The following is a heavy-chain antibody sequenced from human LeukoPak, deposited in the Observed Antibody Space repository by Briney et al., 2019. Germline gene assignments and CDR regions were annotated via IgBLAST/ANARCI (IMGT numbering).Heavy chain of an antibody. Sequence: ASVKVSCKASGYTFTSYGISWVRQAPGQGLEWMGWISAYNGNTNYAQKLQGRVTMTRNTSISTAYMELSSLRSEDTAVYYCARGRIAAAGTRVISYYYYYMDVWGKGTTVTISS. CDR2: ISAYNGNT. V-gene: IGHV1-18*01. D-gene: IGHD6-13*01. CDR3: ARGRIAAAGTRVISYYYYYMDV. CDR1: GYTFTSYG. J-gene: IGHJ6*03.